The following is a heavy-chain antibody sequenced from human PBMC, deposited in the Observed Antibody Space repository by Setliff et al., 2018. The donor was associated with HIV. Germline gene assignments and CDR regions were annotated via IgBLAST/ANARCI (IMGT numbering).Heavy chain of an antibody. CDR3: ARVSYTVRIDY. V-gene: IGHV4-61*02. D-gene: IGHD3-10*01. J-gene: IGHJ4*02. Sequence: SETLSLTCTVSGGSITSGSYYWSWIRQPAGKGLEWIGRIYSNGRTTHNPSLKSRVTISRDTSENQFSMRLSSVTAADTAVYYCARVSYTVRIDYWGQGTRVTVS. CDR1: GGSITSGSYY. CDR2: IYSNGRT.